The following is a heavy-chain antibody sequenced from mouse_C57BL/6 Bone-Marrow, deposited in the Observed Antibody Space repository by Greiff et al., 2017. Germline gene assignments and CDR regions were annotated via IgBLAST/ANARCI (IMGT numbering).Heavy chain of an antibody. CDR2: IDPEGGET. D-gene: IGHD2-4*01. Sequence: VQLKQSGAELVKPGASVKLSCTASGFNIKDYYMHWVKQRTEQGLEWIGRIDPEGGETKYAAKFQGKATITADTSSNTAYLQLSSLTSEDTAVYYCARDYDHGYAMDYWGQGTSVTVSS. J-gene: IGHJ4*01. CDR1: GFNIKDYY. V-gene: IGHV14-2*01. CDR3: ARDYDHGYAMDY.